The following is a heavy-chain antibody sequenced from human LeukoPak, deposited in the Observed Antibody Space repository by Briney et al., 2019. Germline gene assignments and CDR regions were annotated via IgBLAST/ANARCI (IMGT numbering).Heavy chain of an antibody. CDR3: ARGGQWLVYRNWFDP. D-gene: IGHD6-19*01. CDR1: GGTFSSYA. Sequence: GASVKVSCKASGGTFSSYAISWVRQAPGQGLEWMGWISAYNGNTNYAQKLQGRVTMTTDTSTSTAYMELRSLRSDDTAVYYCARGGQWLVYRNWFDPWGQGTLVTVSS. CDR2: ISAYNGNT. J-gene: IGHJ5*02. V-gene: IGHV1-18*01.